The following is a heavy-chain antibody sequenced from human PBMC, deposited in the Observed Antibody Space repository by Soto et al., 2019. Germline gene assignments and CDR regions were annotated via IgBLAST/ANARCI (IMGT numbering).Heavy chain of an antibody. Sequence: ASVKVSCKVSGYTRTELSMHWVRQAPGKGLEWMGGFDPEDGETIYAQKFQGRVTMTEDTSTDTAYMELSSLRSEDTAVYYCATDAIVGAKNRWFDPWGQGTLVTVSS. CDR2: FDPEDGET. CDR1: GYTRTELS. J-gene: IGHJ5*02. D-gene: IGHD1-26*01. V-gene: IGHV1-24*01. CDR3: ATDAIVGAKNRWFDP.